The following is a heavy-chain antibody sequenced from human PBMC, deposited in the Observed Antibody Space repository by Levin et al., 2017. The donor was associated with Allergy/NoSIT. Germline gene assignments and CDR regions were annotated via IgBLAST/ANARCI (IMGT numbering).Heavy chain of an antibody. Sequence: KISCKASGGTFSSYAISWVRQAPGQGLEWMGGIIPIFGTANYAQKFQGRVTITADESTSTAYMELSSLRSEDTAVYYCARGIRKEFYYYYYMDVWGKGTTVTVSS. V-gene: IGHV1-69*01. CDR1: GGTFSSYA. CDR3: ARGIRKEFYYYYYMDV. D-gene: IGHD1-14*01. CDR2: IIPIFGTA. J-gene: IGHJ6*03.